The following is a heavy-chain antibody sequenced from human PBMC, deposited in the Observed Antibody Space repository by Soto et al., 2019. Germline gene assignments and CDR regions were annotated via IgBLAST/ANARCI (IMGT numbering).Heavy chain of an antibody. D-gene: IGHD2-15*01. CDR3: ARVERGAVVVVAATLQYDAFDI. J-gene: IGHJ3*02. Sequence: ASVKVSCKASGGTFSSYAISWVRQAPGQGLEWMGGIIPIFGTANYAQKLQGRVTMTTDTSTSTAYMELRSLRSDDTAVYYCARVERGAVVVVAATLQYDAFDIWGQGTMVTVSS. CDR2: IIPIFGTA. CDR1: GGTFSSYA. V-gene: IGHV1-69*05.